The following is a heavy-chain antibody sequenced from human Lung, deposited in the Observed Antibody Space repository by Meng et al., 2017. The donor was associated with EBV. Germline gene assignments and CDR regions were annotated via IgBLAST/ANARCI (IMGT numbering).Heavy chain of an antibody. CDR3: ASLYGDSSVWYLDL. J-gene: IGHJ2*01. Sequence: LQESSPVLVKPSQPLSLTCTVSGGSISSGNHYWSWIRQHPGKGLEYIGYIYYSGSTYYNPSLKSRVIISVDTSKNQFSLRLNSVTAADTAVYYCASLYGDSSVWYLDLWGRGTLVTVSS. D-gene: IGHD4-17*01. CDR1: GGSISSGNHY. CDR2: IYYSGST. V-gene: IGHV4-31*03.